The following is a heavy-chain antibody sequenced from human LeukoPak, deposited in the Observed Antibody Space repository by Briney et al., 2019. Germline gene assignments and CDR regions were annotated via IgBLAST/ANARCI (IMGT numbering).Heavy chain of an antibody. CDR3: AKDTSGFWSGSYY. CDR2: ISGSGGST. D-gene: IGHD3-3*01. V-gene: IGHV3-23*01. CDR1: GFTFSSYA. J-gene: IGHJ4*02. Sequence: GGSLRLSCAASGFTFSSYAMSWVRQAPGKGLEWVSAISGSGGSTYYADSVRGRFTISRDNSKNTLYLQMNSLRAEDTAVYYCAKDTSGFWSGSYYWGQGTLVTVSS.